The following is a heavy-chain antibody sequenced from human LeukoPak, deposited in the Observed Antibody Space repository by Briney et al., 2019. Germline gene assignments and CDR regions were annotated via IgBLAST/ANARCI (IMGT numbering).Heavy chain of an antibody. D-gene: IGHD5-12*01. CDR2: IYTSGST. V-gene: IGHV4-4*08. CDR1: GGSISSYY. CDR3: ARDHWGFDGGGYDYDAFDI. J-gene: IGHJ3*02. Sequence: SETLSLTCTVSGGSISSYYWSWIRQPPGKGLEWIGRIYTSGSTNFNPSLKSRVTISVDTSKNQFSLKLSSVTGADTAVYYCARDHWGFDGGGYDYDAFDIWGQGTMVTVSS.